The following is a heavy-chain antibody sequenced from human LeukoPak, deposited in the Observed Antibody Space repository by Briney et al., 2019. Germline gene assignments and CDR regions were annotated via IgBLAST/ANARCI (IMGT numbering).Heavy chain of an antibody. CDR3: AKDRSRGSGWYDEYFQH. Sequence: GGSLRLSCAASGFTFSSYGMHWVRQAPGKGLEWVAVISCDGSNKYYADSVKGRFTISRDNSKNTLYLQMNSLRAEDTAVYYCAKDRSRGSGWYDEYFQHWGQGTLVTVSS. CDR1: GFTFSSYG. J-gene: IGHJ1*01. D-gene: IGHD6-19*01. V-gene: IGHV3-30*18. CDR2: ISCDGSNK.